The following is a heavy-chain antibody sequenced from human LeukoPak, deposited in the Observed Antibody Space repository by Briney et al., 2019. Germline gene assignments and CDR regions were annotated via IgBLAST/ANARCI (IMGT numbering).Heavy chain of an antibody. CDR2: ISTTSTYI. J-gene: IGHJ4*02. V-gene: IGHV3-11*01. Sequence: GGSLRLSCAASGFSFSDYHMSWIRQAPGKGLEWVSSISTTSTYIYYADSVKGRFTISRDNSKNTLYLQMNSLRAEDTAVYYCARDGWSPDYWGQGTLVTVSS. CDR3: ARDGWSPDY. D-gene: IGHD6-19*01. CDR1: GFSFSDYH.